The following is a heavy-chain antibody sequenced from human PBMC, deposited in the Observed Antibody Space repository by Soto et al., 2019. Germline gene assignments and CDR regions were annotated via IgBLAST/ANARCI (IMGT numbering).Heavy chain of an antibody. CDR1: GYSFTSYW. D-gene: IGHD6-13*01. J-gene: IGHJ5*02. V-gene: IGHV5-51*01. CDR2: IYPGDSDT. CDR3: ASTSIAAAGKDYNWFDP. Sequence: EVQLVQSGAEVKKPGESLKICCKGSGYSFTSYWIGWVRHMPGKGLEWMGIIYPGDSDTRYSPSFQGQVTISADKSISTAYLQWSSLKASDTAMYYCASTSIAAAGKDYNWFDPWGQGTLVTVSS.